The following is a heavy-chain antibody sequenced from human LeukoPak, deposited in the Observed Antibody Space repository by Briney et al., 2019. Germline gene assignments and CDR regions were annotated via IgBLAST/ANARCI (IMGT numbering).Heavy chain of an antibody. J-gene: IGHJ4*02. D-gene: IGHD4-17*01. V-gene: IGHV1-69*04. CDR2: IIPILGIA. Sequence: SVKVSCKASGGTFSSYAISWVRQAPGQGLEWMGRIIPILGIANYAQEFQGRVTITADKSTSTAYMELSSLRSEDTAVYYCAMDGDYGQGDYWGQGTLVTVSS. CDR3: AMDGDYGQGDY. CDR1: GGTFSSYA.